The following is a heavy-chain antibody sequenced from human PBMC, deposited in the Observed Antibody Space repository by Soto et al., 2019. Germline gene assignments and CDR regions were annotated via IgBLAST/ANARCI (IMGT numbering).Heavy chain of an antibody. Sequence: QVQLVQSGAEVKKPGSSVKVSCKASGGTFSSYAISWVRQAPGQGLEWMGGIIPIFGTANYAQKFQGRVTITADESTTTAYIEVSSLRSEDRAVYYCARDVKKCSGGSCCHFWIRWVFDYWGQGTLVTVSS. V-gene: IGHV1-69*01. J-gene: IGHJ4*02. CDR2: IIPIFGTA. CDR3: ARDVKKCSGGSCCHFWIRWVFDY. CDR1: GGTFSSYA. D-gene: IGHD2-15*01.